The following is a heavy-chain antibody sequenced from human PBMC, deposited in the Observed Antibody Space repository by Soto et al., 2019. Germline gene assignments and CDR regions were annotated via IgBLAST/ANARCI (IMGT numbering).Heavy chain of an antibody. D-gene: IGHD3-3*01. CDR3: ARDVYDFWSRYRTPFNY. CDR2: ISAYNGNT. Sequence: ASVKVSCKASGYTFTSYGISWVRQAPGQGLEWMGWISAYNGNTNYAQKLQGRVTMTTDTSTSTAYMELRSLRSDDTAVYYCARDVYDFWSRYRTPFNYWGQGTLVTVSS. J-gene: IGHJ4*02. CDR1: GYTFTSYG. V-gene: IGHV1-18*01.